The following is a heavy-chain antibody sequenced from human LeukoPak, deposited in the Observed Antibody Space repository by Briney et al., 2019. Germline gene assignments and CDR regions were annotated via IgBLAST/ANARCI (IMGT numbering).Heavy chain of an antibody. CDR2: ISSSSSYI. CDR1: GFTFSSYS. J-gene: IGHJ6*03. CDR3: ARDPALYSSSWYMDV. V-gene: IGHV3-21*01. D-gene: IGHD6-6*01. Sequence: PGGSLRLSCAASGFTFSSYSMNWVRQAPGKGLEWVSSISSSSSYIYYADSVKGRFTISRDNAKNSLYLQMNSLRAEDTAVYYCARDPALYSSSWYMDVWGKGTTVTVSS.